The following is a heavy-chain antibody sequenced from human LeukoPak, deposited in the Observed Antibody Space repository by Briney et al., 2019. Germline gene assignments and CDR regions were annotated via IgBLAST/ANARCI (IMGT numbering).Heavy chain of an antibody. CDR3: ARGSITMLYYFDY. CDR2: IIPILGIA. V-gene: IGHV1-69*04. Sequence: ASVKVSCKASGGTFSSYAISWVRPAPGQGLEWMGRIIPILGIANYAQKFQGRVTITADKSTSTAYMELSSLRSEDTAVYYCARGSITMLYYFDYWGQGTLVTVSS. J-gene: IGHJ4*02. D-gene: IGHD3-10*02. CDR1: GGTFSSYA.